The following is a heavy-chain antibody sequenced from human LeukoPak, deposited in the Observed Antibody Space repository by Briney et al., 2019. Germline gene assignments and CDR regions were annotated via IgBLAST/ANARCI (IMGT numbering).Heavy chain of an antibody. D-gene: IGHD7-27*01. CDR1: GGSISSHY. CDR3: AREVALGDAFDI. Sequence: SETLSLTCTVSGGSISSHYWSWIRQPPGKGLEWIGYIYYSGSTNYNPSLKGRVTISVDTSKNQFSLKLSSVTAADTAVYYCAREVALGDAFDIWGQGTMVTVSS. CDR2: IYYSGST. V-gene: IGHV4-59*11. J-gene: IGHJ3*02.